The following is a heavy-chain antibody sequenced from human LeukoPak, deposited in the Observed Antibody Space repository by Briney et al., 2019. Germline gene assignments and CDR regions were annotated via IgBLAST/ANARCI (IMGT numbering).Heavy chain of an antibody. J-gene: IGHJ6*02. Sequence: GGSLRLSCAASGFTFSSYAMSWVRQAPGKGLEWVSAISGSGGSTYYAGSVKGRFTISRDNSKNTLYLQMNSLRDEDTAVYYCAKSRSRYCSSSYYYYGMDVWGQGTTVTVSS. V-gene: IGHV3-23*01. D-gene: IGHD2-2*01. CDR3: AKSRSRYCSSSYYYYGMDV. CDR1: GFTFSSYA. CDR2: ISGSGGST.